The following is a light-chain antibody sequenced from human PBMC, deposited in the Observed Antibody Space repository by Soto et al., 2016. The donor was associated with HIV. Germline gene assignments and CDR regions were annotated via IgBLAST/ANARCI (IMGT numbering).Light chain of an antibody. CDR3: QQSYSIPPET. CDR1: QTITRY. J-gene: IGKJ1*01. V-gene: IGKV1-39*01. Sequence: DIQMTQSPSSLSASVGDRVTITCRASQTITRYLNWYQQKPGKAPKLLIYAASTLQSGVPSRFSGSGFGTDFTLTISSLQPEDFATYYCQQSYSIPPETFGQGTKVEIK. CDR2: AAS.